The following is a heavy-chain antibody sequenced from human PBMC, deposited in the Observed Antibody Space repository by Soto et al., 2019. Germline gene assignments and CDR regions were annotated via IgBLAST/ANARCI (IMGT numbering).Heavy chain of an antibody. D-gene: IGHD3-10*01. CDR2: FDPEDGNT. Sequence: ASVKVSCKVSGYTLTELSMHWVRQAPGKGLEWMGGFDPEDGNTGYAQKFQGRVTMTRNTSISTAYMELSSLRSEDTAVYYCARGEGGFGELFQRYYYFDYWGQGTLVTVSS. J-gene: IGHJ4*02. CDR1: GYTLTELS. CDR3: ARGEGGFGELFQRYYYFDY. V-gene: IGHV1-24*01.